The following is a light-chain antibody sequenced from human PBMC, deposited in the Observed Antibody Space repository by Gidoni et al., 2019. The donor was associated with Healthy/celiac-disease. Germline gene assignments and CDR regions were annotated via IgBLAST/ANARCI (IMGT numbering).Light chain of an antibody. CDR3: QQRSNWSLT. V-gene: IGKV3-11*01. J-gene: IGKJ4*01. CDR1: QSVSRF. Sequence: EIVLTQSPATLSLPPGERATISCRASQSVSRFLAWYQQKPGQAPRLLIYDASNRATGIPVRFSGSGSGTDFTLTISSLEPEDFAVYYCQQRSNWSLTFGGGTKVEIK. CDR2: DAS.